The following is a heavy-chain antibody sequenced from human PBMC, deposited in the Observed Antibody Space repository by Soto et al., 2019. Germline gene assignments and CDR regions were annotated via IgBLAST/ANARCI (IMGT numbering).Heavy chain of an antibody. D-gene: IGHD3-16*02. CDR3: ARARPYDYVWGSYRIFDY. CDR1: GGSISSYY. V-gene: IGHV4-59*01. Sequence: SETLSLTCTVSGGSISSYYWSWIRQPPGKGLEWIGYIYYSGSTNYNPSLKSRVTISVDTSKNQSSLKLSSVTAADTAVYYCARARPYDYVWGSYRIFDYWGQGTLVTVYS. J-gene: IGHJ4*02. CDR2: IYYSGST.